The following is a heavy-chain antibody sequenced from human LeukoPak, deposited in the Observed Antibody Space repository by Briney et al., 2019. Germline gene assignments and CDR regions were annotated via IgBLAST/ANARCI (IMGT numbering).Heavy chain of an antibody. D-gene: IGHD1-14*01. CDR1: GFTFSSYS. J-gene: IGHJ4*02. V-gene: IGHV3-21*01. CDR3: AKEITGRGPLSDDY. CDR2: ISSSSSYI. Sequence: PGGSLRLSCAASGFTFSSYSMNWVRQAPGKGLEWVSSISSSSSYIYYADSVKGRFTISRDNSKNTLYLQMNSLRAEDTAVYYCAKEITGRGPLSDDYWGQGTLVTVSS.